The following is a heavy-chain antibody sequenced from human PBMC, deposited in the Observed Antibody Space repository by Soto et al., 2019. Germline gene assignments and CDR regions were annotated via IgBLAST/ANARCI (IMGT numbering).Heavy chain of an antibody. J-gene: IGHJ3*02. CDR3: AADYYYDSSGYYPHAFDI. V-gene: IGHV1-58*01. D-gene: IGHD3-22*01. CDR2: IVVGSGNT. Sequence: SVKVSCKASGFTFTSSAVQWVRQARGQRLEWIGWIVVGSGNTNYAQKFQERVTITRDMSTSTAYMELSSLRSEDTAVYYCAADYYYDSSGYYPHAFDIWGQGTMVTVS. CDR1: GFTFTSSA.